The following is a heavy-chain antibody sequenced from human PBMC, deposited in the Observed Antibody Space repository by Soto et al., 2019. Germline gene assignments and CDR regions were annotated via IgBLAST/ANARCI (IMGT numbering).Heavy chain of an antibody. CDR3: ARDQYSSGYRMMDV. CDR1: GGSISSYY. CDR2: IYYSGST. Sequence: SETLSLTCTVSGGSISSYYWSWIRQPPGKGLEWIGYIYYSGSTNYNPSLKSRVTISVDTSKNQFSLKLSSVTAADTAVYYCARDQYSSGYRMMDVWGQGTTVTVSS. V-gene: IGHV4-59*01. D-gene: IGHD6-19*01. J-gene: IGHJ6*02.